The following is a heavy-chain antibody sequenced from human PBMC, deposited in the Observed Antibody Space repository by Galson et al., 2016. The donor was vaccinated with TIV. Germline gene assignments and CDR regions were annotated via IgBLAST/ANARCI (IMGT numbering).Heavy chain of an antibody. D-gene: IGHD3-16*02. J-gene: IGHJ4*02. CDR2: INPNNDDT. CDR3: VRVKYGELSPFES. Sequence: SVKVSCKASGYTFTDYYMHWLRQAPGQGLEWLGRINPNNDDTDYAAKFRGRLTFTRDTSITTANKELSRLGSDDTAVYYCVRVKYGELSPFESWGQGTLVTVSS. CDR1: GYTFTDYY. V-gene: IGHV1-2*06.